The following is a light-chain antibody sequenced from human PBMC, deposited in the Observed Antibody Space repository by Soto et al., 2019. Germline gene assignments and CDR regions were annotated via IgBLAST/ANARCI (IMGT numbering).Light chain of an antibody. Sequence: EIVLTQSPGTLSLSPGERATLSCRASQSVSSSYLAWYQQKPGQAPRLLIYGAYSRATGSQDRFSGSGSGTDFTLTIRRLEPEDFAVYFCKQYGSSPSTFGQGTKVDIK. CDR3: KQYGSSPST. CDR1: QSVSSSY. J-gene: IGKJ1*01. CDR2: GAY. V-gene: IGKV3-20*01.